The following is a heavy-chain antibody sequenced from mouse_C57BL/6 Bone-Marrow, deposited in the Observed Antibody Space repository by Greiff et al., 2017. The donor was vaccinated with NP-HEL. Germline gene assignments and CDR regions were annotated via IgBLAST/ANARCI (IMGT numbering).Heavy chain of an antibody. V-gene: IGHV1-64*01. CDR1: GYTFTSYW. D-gene: IGHD2-4*01. Sequence: QVQLQQPGAELVKPGASVKLSCKASGYTFTSYWMHWVKQRPGQGLEWIGMIHPNSGSTNYNEKFKSKATLTVDKSSSTAYMQLSSLTSEDSAVYYCARFNDYDLAMDDWGQGTSVTVSS. CDR3: ARFNDYDLAMDD. J-gene: IGHJ4*01. CDR2: IHPNSGST.